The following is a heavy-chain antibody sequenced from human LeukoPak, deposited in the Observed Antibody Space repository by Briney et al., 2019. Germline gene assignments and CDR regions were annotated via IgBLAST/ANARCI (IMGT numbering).Heavy chain of an antibody. J-gene: IGHJ4*02. D-gene: IGHD6-19*01. CDR1: GFTFSSYD. Sequence: PGRSLRLSCAVSGFTFSSYDMHWVRQAPGKGLEWVTLISYDGGNKYYGDSVKGRFTISRDNAKNPQYLQMNSLRAEDTAVYYCARGISSSGWLVDYWGLGTLVTVSS. CDR3: ARGISSSGWLVDY. CDR2: ISYDGGNK. V-gene: IGHV3-30*03.